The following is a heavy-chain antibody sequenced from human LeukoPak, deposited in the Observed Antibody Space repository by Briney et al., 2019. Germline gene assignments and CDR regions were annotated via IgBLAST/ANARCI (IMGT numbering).Heavy chain of an antibody. Sequence: ASVKVSCKASGYTFTRYYMHWVRQAPGQGLEWMGIINPSGGSTSYAQKFQGRVTMTRNTSTSTVYMELSSLRSEDTAVYCCARDMGSGLDYWGQGTLVTVSS. V-gene: IGHV1-46*01. CDR3: ARDMGSGLDY. D-gene: IGHD3-10*01. CDR1: GYTFTRYY. CDR2: INPSGGST. J-gene: IGHJ4*02.